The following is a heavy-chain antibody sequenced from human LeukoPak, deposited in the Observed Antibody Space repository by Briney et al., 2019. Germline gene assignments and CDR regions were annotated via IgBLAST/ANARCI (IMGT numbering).Heavy chain of an antibody. J-gene: IGHJ4*02. CDR3: ARGGSSWWDY. Sequence: SQTLSLTCAISGDSASSTSAAWNWIRQSPSRGLEWLGRTYYRSKWYNDYAVSVASRITINPDTSRNQFSLQLNSVTPEDTAVYYCARGGSSWWDYWGQGTLVTVSS. CDR2: TYYRSKWYN. CDR1: GDSASSTSAA. V-gene: IGHV6-1*01. D-gene: IGHD6-13*01.